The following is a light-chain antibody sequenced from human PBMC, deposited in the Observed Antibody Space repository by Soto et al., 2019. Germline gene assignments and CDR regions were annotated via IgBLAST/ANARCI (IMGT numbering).Light chain of an antibody. CDR2: EVS. J-gene: IGLJ2*01. V-gene: IGLV2-23*02. Sequence: QSVLTQPSCVCGSPGQATTIFYNRTSSDVGSYNLVSWYQHHPGKAPKFMIYEVSKRPSGISNRFSGSKSGNTASLTISGLQAEDEADYYCCSYAGSGTVIFGGGTQLTVL. CDR1: SSDVGSYNL. CDR3: CSYAGSGTVI.